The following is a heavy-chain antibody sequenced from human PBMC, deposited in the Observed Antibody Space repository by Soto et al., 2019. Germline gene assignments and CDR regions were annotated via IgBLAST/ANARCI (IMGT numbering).Heavy chain of an antibody. D-gene: IGHD2-2*01. CDR3: ARGQSTPFFDY. J-gene: IGHJ4*02. Sequence: GGSLRLSCAASGFTFSSYGMHWVRQAPGKGLEWVAVIWYDGSNKYYADSVKGRFTNSRDNSKNTLYLQMNGLRAEDTAVYYCARGQSTPFFDYWGQGTLVTVSS. CDR2: IWYDGSNK. V-gene: IGHV3-33*01. CDR1: GFTFSSYG.